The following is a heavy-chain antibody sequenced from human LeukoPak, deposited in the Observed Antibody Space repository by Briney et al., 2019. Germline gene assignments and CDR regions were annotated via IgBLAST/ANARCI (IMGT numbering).Heavy chain of an antibody. CDR3: ARGYCSSTSCLGAY. D-gene: IGHD2-2*01. Sequence: GASVKVSCKASGGTFSSYAISWVRQAPGQGLEWMGGIIPIFGTANYAQKFQGRVTITADKSTSTAYMELSSLRSEDTAVYYCARGYCSSTSCLGAYWGQGTLVTVSS. CDR1: GGTFSSYA. J-gene: IGHJ4*02. CDR2: IIPIFGTA. V-gene: IGHV1-69*06.